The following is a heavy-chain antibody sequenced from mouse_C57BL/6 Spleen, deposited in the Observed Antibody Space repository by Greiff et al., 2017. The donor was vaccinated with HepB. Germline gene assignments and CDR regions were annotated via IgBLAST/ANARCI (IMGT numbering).Heavy chain of an antibody. J-gene: IGHJ1*03. CDR1: GYTFTSYW. V-gene: IGHV1-55*01. CDR2: IYPGSGST. CDR3: ARYGYDVRYFDV. D-gene: IGHD2-2*01. Sequence: VQLQQPGAELVKPGASVKMSCKASGYTFTSYWITWVKQRPGQGLEWIGDIYPGSGSTNYNEKFKSKATLTVDTSASTAYMQLSSLTSEDSAVYYCARYGYDVRYFDVWGTGTTVTVSS.